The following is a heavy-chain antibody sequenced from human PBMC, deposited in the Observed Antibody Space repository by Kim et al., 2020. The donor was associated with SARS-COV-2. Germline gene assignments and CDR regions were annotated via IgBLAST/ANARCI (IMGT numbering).Heavy chain of an antibody. CDR1: GGSISSSSHY. Sequence: SETLSLTCTVSGGSISSSSHYWGWVRQPPGKGLEWLGSIYYIGSTYYNPSLKTRVTISVDTSKNQFSLKLSSVTAADTAVYYCARLVSSGYYDYWGQGTLVTVSS. D-gene: IGHD3-22*01. V-gene: IGHV4-39*07. CDR2: IYYIGST. J-gene: IGHJ4*02. CDR3: ARLVSSGYYDY.